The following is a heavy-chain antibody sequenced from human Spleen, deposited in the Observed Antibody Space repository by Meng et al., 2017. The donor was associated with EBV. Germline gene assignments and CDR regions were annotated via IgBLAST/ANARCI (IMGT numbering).Heavy chain of an antibody. D-gene: IGHD3-3*01. J-gene: IGHJ5*02. Sequence: QLLLVQSGAGVTNPXASIKDSCXASEYTXTSNYLHWVRQAPGQGLEWMGIINPDDASTVYAQKFQGRVTMTRDTSTSTVYMELNSLRSDDTAVYYCARDASNYDFSSGSVQVKWFDPWGQGTLVTVSS. CDR2: INPDDAST. CDR3: ARDASNYDFSSGSVQVKWFDP. V-gene: IGHV1-46*01. CDR1: EYTXTSNY.